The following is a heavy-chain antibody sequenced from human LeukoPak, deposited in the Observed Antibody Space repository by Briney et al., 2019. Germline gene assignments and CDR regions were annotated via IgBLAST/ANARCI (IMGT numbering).Heavy chain of an antibody. Sequence: GASVKVSCKASGGTFSSYAISWVRQAPGQGLEWMGGIIPIFGTANYAQKFQGRVTITADESTSTAYMELSSLRSEDTAVYYCARGHVPLDLVDTPEVCWFDPWGQGTLVTVSS. V-gene: IGHV1-69*13. CDR3: ARGHVPLDLVDTPEVCWFDP. CDR1: GGTFSSYA. J-gene: IGHJ5*02. D-gene: IGHD5-18*01. CDR2: IIPIFGTA.